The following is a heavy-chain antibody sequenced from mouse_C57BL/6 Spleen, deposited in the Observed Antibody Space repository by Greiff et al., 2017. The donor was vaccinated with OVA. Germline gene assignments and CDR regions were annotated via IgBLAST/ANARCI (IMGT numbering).Heavy chain of an antibody. CDR3: ARSSKYYFDY. Sequence: EVQLVESGPELVKPGASVKISCKASGYSFTGYYMNWVKQSPEKSLEWIGEINPSTGGTTYNQKFKAKATLTVDKSSSTAYMQLKSLTSEDSAVYYCARSSKYYFDYWGQGTTLTVSS. V-gene: IGHV1-42*01. D-gene: IGHD2-5*01. J-gene: IGHJ2*01. CDR2: INPSTGGT. CDR1: GYSFTGYY.